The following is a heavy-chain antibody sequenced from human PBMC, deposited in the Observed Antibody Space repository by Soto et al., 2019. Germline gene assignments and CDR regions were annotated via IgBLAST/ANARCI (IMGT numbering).Heavy chain of an antibody. CDR3: AKGIRLYCGGDCYSDAFDI. CDR2: INPNSGGT. D-gene: IGHD2-21*02. Sequence: ASVKVSCKASGYTFTGYYMHWVRQAPGQGLEWMGWINPNSGGTNYAQKFQGWVTMTRDTSISTAYMELSRLRSDDTAVYYCAKGIRLYCGGDCYSDAFDIWGQGTMVTVSS. V-gene: IGHV1-2*04. CDR1: GYTFTGYY. J-gene: IGHJ3*02.